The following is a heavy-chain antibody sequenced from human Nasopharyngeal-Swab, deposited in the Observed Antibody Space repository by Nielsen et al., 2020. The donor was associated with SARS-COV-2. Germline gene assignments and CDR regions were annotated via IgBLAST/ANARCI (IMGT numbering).Heavy chain of an antibody. D-gene: IGHD3-16*01. CDR1: GYTFTSYW. Sequence: GESLKIPCKGSGYTFTSYWINWVRQMPGRGLEWMGRIAPSDSTTAYNPSFQGHVTISVDKSISTAFLQWNSLKASDSAMYYCARHSDVMGSVYWGQGTPVTVTS. J-gene: IGHJ4*02. CDR3: ARHSDVMGSVY. V-gene: IGHV5-10-1*01. CDR2: IAPSDSTT.